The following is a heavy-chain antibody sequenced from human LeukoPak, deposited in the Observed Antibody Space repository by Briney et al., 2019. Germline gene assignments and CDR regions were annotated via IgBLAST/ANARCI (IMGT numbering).Heavy chain of an antibody. D-gene: IGHD3-22*01. CDR3: ARVGDYDSSGYPHDY. CDR2: IYYSGIT. Sequence: SETLSLTCTVSGGSISSYFWSWIRQPPGKGLEWIGYIYYSGITNYNPSLQSRVTISVDTSKNQFSLKLSSVTAADTAVYYCARVGDYDSSGYPHDYWGQGTLVTAAS. J-gene: IGHJ4*02. CDR1: GGSISSYF. V-gene: IGHV4-59*01.